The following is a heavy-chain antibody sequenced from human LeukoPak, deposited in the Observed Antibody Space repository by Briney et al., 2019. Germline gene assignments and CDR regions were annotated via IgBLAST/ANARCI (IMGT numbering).Heavy chain of an antibody. CDR2: IYSGGST. V-gene: IGHV3-53*01. Sequence: GGSLRLSCAASGFTVSSNDMSWVRQAPGKGLECISVIYSGGSTDYADSVRGRLTISRDNSKNTLYLQMNSLRAEDTAVYYCARVVDHDYGDYYLDYWGQGTLVTVSS. D-gene: IGHD4-17*01. J-gene: IGHJ4*02. CDR1: GFTVSSND. CDR3: ARVVDHDYGDYYLDY.